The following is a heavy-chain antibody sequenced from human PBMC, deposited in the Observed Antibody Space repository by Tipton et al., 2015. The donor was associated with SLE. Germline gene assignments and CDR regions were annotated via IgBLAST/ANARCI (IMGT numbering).Heavy chain of an antibody. Sequence: TLSLTCTVSGGSISSYYWSWIRQPPGKGLERIGYIYYSGSTNYNPSLKSRVTISVDTSKNQFSLKLSSVTAADTAVYYCARDALKGMDVWGQGTTVTVSS. CDR3: ARDALKGMDV. V-gene: IGHV4-59*01. CDR2: IYYSGST. CDR1: GGSISSYY. J-gene: IGHJ6*02.